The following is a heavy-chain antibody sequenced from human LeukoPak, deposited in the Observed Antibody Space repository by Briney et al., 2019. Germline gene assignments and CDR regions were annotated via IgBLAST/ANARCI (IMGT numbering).Heavy chain of an antibody. D-gene: IGHD4/OR15-4a*01. Sequence: SETLSLTCTVSGGSISSSSYYWGWIRQPPGKGLEWIGSIYYSGSTYYNPSLKSRVTISVDTSKDQFSLKLSSVTAADTAVYYCARRAGAYSHPYDYWGQGTLVTVSS. CDR3: ARRAGAYSHPYDY. J-gene: IGHJ4*02. V-gene: IGHV4-39*01. CDR2: IYYSGST. CDR1: GGSISSSSYY.